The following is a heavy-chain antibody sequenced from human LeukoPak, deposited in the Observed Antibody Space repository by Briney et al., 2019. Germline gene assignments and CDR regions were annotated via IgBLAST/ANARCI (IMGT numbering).Heavy chain of an antibody. V-gene: IGHV3-11*03. CDR2: ISSGSRYT. CDR3: ASVVGATGDWFDP. D-gene: IGHD1-26*01. J-gene: IGHJ5*02. CDR1: RFTFSDYY. Sequence: GGSLRLSCAASRFTFSDYYMSWIRQAPGKGLEWGSYISSGSRYTNYADSVMGRFTISRDNAKNSLYLQMNSLRAEDTAVYYCASVVGATGDWFDPWGQGTLVTVSS.